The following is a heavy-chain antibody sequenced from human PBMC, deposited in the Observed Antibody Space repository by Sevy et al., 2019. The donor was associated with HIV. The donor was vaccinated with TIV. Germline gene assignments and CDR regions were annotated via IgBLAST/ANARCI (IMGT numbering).Heavy chain of an antibody. CDR2: IRFDGSMK. J-gene: IGHJ6*02. V-gene: IGHV3-30*02. CDR3: AKDHYEYRTGYYGYYGMDV. CDR1: GFRFSDYG. D-gene: IGHD3-3*01. Sequence: GESLRLSCAASGFRFSDYGMHWVRQAPGKGLEWVSLIRFDGSMKYIADSVKGRFTISRDKVKDTLYLQMNSLRPEDTVVYYCAKDHYEYRTGYYGYYGMDVWGQRTTVTVSS.